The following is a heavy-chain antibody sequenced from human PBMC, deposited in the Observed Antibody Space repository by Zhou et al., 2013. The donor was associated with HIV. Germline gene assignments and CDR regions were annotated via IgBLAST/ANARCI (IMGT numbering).Heavy chain of an antibody. CDR2: MNPRSGNT. CDR1: GYTFPSYD. D-gene: IGHD2-21*01. CDR3: ARHRRYGDNSYAFDI. Sequence: QVQLVQSGAEVKKPGASVKVSCKTSGYTFPSYDINWVRQATGQGLEWMGWMNPRSGNTGYAQKFQGRVTITRNTSINTAYMELSSLRSEDTGVYYCARHRRYGDNSYAFDIWGQGTMVTVSS. V-gene: IGHV1-8*01. J-gene: IGHJ3*02.